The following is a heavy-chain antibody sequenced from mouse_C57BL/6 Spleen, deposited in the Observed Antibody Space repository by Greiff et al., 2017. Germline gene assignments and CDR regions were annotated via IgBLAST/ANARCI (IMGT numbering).Heavy chain of an antibody. CDR2: IHPNSGST. D-gene: IGHD1-1*01. J-gene: IGHJ2*01. CDR3: ARPYHFTGEYYFDD. V-gene: IGHV1-64*01. CDR1: GYTFTSYW. Sequence: QVQLKQPGAELVKPGASVKLSCKASGYTFTSYWMHWVKQRPGQGLEWIGMIHPNSGSTNYNEKFKSKATLTVDKSSSTAYMQLSSLTSEDSAVYYCARPYHFTGEYYFDDWGQGTTLTVSS.